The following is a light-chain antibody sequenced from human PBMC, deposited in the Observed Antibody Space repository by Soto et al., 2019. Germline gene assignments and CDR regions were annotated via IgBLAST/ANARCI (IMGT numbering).Light chain of an antibody. CDR3: QQYYMLPLT. CDR2: AAS. CDR1: QDISKG. Sequence: IQMTQVPFPLFAFVGDRVPITWRASQDISKGLGWYQQKPGKAPKLLIYAASSLQSGVPSRFSGSGSGTDFTLTISSLRAEDFAFYYCQQYYMLPLTFGQGTRLEIK. J-gene: IGKJ5*01. V-gene: IGKV1-6*02.